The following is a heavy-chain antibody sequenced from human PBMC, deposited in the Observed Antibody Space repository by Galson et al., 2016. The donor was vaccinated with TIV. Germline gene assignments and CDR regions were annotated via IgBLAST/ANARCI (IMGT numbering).Heavy chain of an antibody. J-gene: IGHJ4*02. Sequence: PALVKPTQTLTLTCTFSGFSLSTYGMSVGWIRQPPGKALEWLARIDWDDDKFYNSSLKTRLTISKDISRNQVVLTMTNMDPVDPATYYFARAPISIFGLATSYYFDYWGQGTLVTVSS. D-gene: IGHD3-3*01. CDR2: IDWDDDK. CDR3: ARAPISIFGLATSYYFDY. V-gene: IGHV2-70*17. CDR1: GFSLSTYGMS.